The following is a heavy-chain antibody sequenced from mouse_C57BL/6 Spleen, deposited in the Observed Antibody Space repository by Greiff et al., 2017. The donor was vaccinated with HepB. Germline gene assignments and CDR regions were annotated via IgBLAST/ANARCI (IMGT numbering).Heavy chain of an antibody. D-gene: IGHD2-4*01. V-gene: IGHV1-26*01. CDR1: GYTFTDYY. J-gene: IGHJ2*01. Sequence: EVQLQQSGPELVKPGASVKISCKASGYTFTDYYMNWVKQSHGKSLEWIGDINPNNGGTSYNQKFKGKATLTVDKSSSTAYMELRSLTSEDSAVYYCARLRLGLDYWGQGTTLTVSS. CDR2: INPNNGGT. CDR3: ARLRLGLDY.